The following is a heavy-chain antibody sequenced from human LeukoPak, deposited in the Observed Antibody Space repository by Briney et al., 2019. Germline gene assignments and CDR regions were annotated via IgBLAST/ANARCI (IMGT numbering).Heavy chain of an antibody. V-gene: IGHV3-48*03. Sequence: GGSLRLSCAASGFTFSSYEMNWVRQAPGKGLEWVSYISSSGSTIYYADSVKGRFTISRDNAKNSLYLQMNSLRAEDTAVYYCARDLRVVAGTGVYYYYYYYMDVWGKGTTVTISS. CDR1: GFTFSSYE. CDR2: ISSSGSTI. D-gene: IGHD6-19*01. CDR3: ARDLRVVAGTGVYYYYYYYMDV. J-gene: IGHJ6*03.